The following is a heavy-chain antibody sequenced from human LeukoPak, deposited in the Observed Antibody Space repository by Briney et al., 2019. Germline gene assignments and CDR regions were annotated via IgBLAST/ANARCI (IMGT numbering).Heavy chain of an antibody. D-gene: IGHD2-15*01. CDR3: ARAGGYCGRISCPYYFDY. Sequence: ASVKVSCKASGYTFTSYDINWVRQATGQGLEWMGWMNPNSGNTGYAQKFQGRVTMTRNTSISTAYMELSSLRSEDTAVYYCARAGGYCGRISCPYYFDYWGQGSLVAVSS. CDR2: MNPNSGNT. V-gene: IGHV1-8*01. J-gene: IGHJ4*02. CDR1: GYTFTSYD.